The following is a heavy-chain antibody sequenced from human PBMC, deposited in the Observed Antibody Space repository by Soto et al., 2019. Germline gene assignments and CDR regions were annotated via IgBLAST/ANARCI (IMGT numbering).Heavy chain of an antibody. J-gene: IGHJ4*02. Sequence: PSETLSLTCAVSSGSVSSDNWWSWVRQAPGKDLEWIGEIHHRGSTNYNPTFKSRVTMLVEKSKNQFSLKLSSVTAADTAVYYCAREARGRWSGRGAGGNFDYWGQGTLVTVSS. D-gene: IGHD6-6*01. CDR2: IHHRGST. CDR3: AREARGRWSGRGAGGNFDY. CDR1: SGSVSSDNW. V-gene: IGHV4-4*02.